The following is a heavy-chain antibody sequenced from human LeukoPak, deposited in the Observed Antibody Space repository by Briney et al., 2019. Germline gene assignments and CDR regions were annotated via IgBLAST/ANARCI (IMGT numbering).Heavy chain of an antibody. V-gene: IGHV3-73*01. CDR3: TRLAGGDAFDI. Sequence: GGSRRLSCAASGFTFSGSAMHWVRQASGKGLEWVGRIRSKANGYTTAYGASVKGRFTISRDDSQRATYVQMNSLKIEDTAVYYCTRLAGGDAFDIWGPGTMVTVSS. D-gene: IGHD2-15*01. CDR1: GFTFSGSA. CDR2: IRSKANGYTT. J-gene: IGHJ3*02.